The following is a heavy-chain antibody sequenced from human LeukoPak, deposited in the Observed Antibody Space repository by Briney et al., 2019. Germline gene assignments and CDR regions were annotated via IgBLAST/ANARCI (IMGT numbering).Heavy chain of an antibody. CDR3: AKSEEDIVVVPAAIPGHWFDP. CDR2: ISPDGNSE. Sequence: GGSLRLSCAASGFTFRTIGIHWVRQAPGKGLEWVAAISPDGNSEYYADSVKGRFTISGDNSKNTLYLQMNSLRAEDTAVYYCAKSEEDIVVVPAAIPGHWFDPWGQGTLVTVSS. J-gene: IGHJ5*02. D-gene: IGHD2-2*01. CDR1: GFTFRTIG. V-gene: IGHV3-30*18.